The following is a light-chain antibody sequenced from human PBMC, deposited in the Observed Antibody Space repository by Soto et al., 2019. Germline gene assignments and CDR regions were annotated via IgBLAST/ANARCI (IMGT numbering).Light chain of an antibody. CDR3: SSYAGSNNLGVV. Sequence: QSVLTQPPSASGSPGQSVTISCTGTSSDVGGYNYVSWYQQHPGKAPKLMIYEVSKRPSGVPGRFSGSKSGNTASLTVSGLQAEDEAEYYCSSYAGSNNLGVVFGGGTKVTVL. J-gene: IGLJ2*01. CDR2: EVS. CDR1: SSDVGGYNY. V-gene: IGLV2-8*01.